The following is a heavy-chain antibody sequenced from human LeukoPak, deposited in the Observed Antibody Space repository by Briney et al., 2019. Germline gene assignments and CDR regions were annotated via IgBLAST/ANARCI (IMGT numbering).Heavy chain of an antibody. V-gene: IGHV3-20*04. D-gene: IGHD2-2*01. CDR2: INWNGGST. J-gene: IGHJ4*02. CDR1: GFTFDDYG. Sequence: GGSLRLSCAASGFTFDDYGMSWVRQAPGKGLEWVSGINWNGGSTGYADSVKGRFTISRDNAKNSLYLQMNSLRAEDTALYYSARDEYCSSTSCYPFDYWGQGTLVTVSS. CDR3: ARDEYCSSTSCYPFDY.